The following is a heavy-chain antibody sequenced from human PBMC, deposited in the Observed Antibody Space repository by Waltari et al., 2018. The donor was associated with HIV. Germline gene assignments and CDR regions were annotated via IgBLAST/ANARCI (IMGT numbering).Heavy chain of an antibody. J-gene: IGHJ4*02. CDR2: ISAYNGNR. CDR3: ARYPEAFDWLLGPYYFDS. D-gene: IGHD3-9*01. CDR1: GYTLTRYG. V-gene: IGHV1-18*01. Sequence: QVQLVQSGAEVKKPGASVKVSCKASGYTLTRYGISWVRQAPGQGLEWMGWISAYNGNRNYAQKFQGRVTMTTDTSTITAYMELRSLRSDDTAVYYCARYPEAFDWLLGPYYFDSWGQGTLVTVSS.